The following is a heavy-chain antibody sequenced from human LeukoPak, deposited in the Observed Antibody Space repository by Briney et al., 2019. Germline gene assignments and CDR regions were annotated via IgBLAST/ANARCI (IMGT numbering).Heavy chain of an antibody. CDR1: GGSFSGYY. Sequence: SETLSLTCAVYGGSFSGYYWSWIRQPPGKGLEWIGEINHSGSTNYNPSLKSRVTISVDTSKNQLSLKLSSVTAADTAIYYCARTRIAASGTYRYWGQGTLVTVSS. V-gene: IGHV4-34*01. J-gene: IGHJ4*02. D-gene: IGHD6-13*01. CDR3: ARTRIAASGTYRY. CDR2: INHSGST.